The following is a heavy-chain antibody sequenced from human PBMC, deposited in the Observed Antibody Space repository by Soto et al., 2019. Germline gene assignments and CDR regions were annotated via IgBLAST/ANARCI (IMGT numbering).Heavy chain of an antibody. V-gene: IGHV4-59*01. D-gene: IGHD1-1*01. CDR3: ARHYPIGNNWNYFDY. CDR1: GSSISGYY. CDR2: IFYSGST. Sequence: SETLCHTCTVAGSSISGYYWGWIRQPPGKGLEWIGYIFYSGSTNYNPSLEGRVTISVDTSKNQFSLKVSSVTAADTAVYYCARHYPIGNNWNYFDYWCQGTLVTVSS. J-gene: IGHJ4*02.